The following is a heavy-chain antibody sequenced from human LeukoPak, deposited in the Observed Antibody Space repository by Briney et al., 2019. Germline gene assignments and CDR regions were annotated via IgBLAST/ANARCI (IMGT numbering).Heavy chain of an antibody. J-gene: IGHJ3*02. CDR1: GFTFDDYA. Sequence: PGGSLRLSCAASGFTFDDYAMHWVRQAPGKGLEWVSAISGSGGSTYYADSVKGRFTISRDNSKNTLYLQMNSLRAEDTAVYYCAKDRIRHHDAFDIWGQGTMVTVSS. CDR2: ISGSGGST. V-gene: IGHV3-23*01. CDR3: AKDRIRHHDAFDI.